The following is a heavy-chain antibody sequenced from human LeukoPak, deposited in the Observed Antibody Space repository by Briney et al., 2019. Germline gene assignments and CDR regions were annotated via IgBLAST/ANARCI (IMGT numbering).Heavy chain of an antibody. D-gene: IGHD3-22*01. V-gene: IGHV4-30-4*01. CDR3: ARSPSITMIVAAGAFDI. J-gene: IGHJ3*02. CDR2: IYYSGST. CDR1: GGSISSGDYY. Sequence: SQTLSLTCTVSGGSISSGDYYWSWIRQPPGKGLEWIGYIYYSGSTYYNPSLKSRVTISVDTSKNQFSLKLSSVTAADTAVYYCARSPSITMIVAAGAFDIWGQGTMVTVSS.